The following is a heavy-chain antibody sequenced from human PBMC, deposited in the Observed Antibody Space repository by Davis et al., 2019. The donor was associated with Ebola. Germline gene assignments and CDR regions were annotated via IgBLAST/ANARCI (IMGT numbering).Heavy chain of an antibody. D-gene: IGHD2-21*01. J-gene: IGHJ3*02. CDR1: GGSISGYY. Sequence: PSETLSLTCTVSGGSISGYYWSWIRQPPGKGLEWIGYVYYSGSTDYNPSLKSRVTISLDTSKKQFSLKLNSVTAADTAVYYCAGIVVVPRGFNAFDIWGQGTLVTVSS. CDR2: VYYSGST. CDR3: AGIVVVPRGFNAFDI. V-gene: IGHV4-59*01.